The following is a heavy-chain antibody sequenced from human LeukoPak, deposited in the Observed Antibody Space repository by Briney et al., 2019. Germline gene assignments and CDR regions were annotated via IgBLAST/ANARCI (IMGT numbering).Heavy chain of an antibody. Sequence: GGSLRLSCAASGFTFSNYAMSWVRQAPGKGLEWVANIRQDGSERYYMDSVKGRFTISRDNSKNSLYLQMNSLRTEDTALYYCASDYCSGGSCYPPVDYWGQGTLVTVSS. D-gene: IGHD2-15*01. CDR3: ASDYCSGGSCYPPVDY. CDR2: IRQDGSER. CDR1: GFTFSNYA. V-gene: IGHV3-7*05. J-gene: IGHJ4*02.